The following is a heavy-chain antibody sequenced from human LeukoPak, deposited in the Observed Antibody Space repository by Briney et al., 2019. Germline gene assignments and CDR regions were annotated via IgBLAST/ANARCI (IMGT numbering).Heavy chain of an antibody. CDR1: GGSISSSSYY. CDR2: IYYSGST. J-gene: IGHJ4*02. CDR3: ARVYKSSWYQFDY. Sequence: SETLSLTCTVSGGSISSSSYYWGWVRQPPGKGLEWIGYIYYSGSTYYKPSLKSRVTMSVGTSKNQFSLKLSSVTAADTAVYYCARVYKSSWYQFDYWGQGTLVTVSA. V-gene: IGHV4-39*01. D-gene: IGHD6-13*01.